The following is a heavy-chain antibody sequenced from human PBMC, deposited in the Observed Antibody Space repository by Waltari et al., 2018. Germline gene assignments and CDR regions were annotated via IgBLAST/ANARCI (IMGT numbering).Heavy chain of an antibody. V-gene: IGHV3-48*01. CDR3: ARRFDS. Sequence: EVQLVASGGGLVQPGGSLRLPCAASGFTFTNYGMNWVRQAPGKGLEWVSYISSTGSTIYYRDSVKGRFTISRDDAKNSLYLQMNSLRAEDTALYYCARRFDSWGQGTLVTVSS. CDR2: ISSTGSTI. J-gene: IGHJ5*01. CDR1: GFTFTNYG.